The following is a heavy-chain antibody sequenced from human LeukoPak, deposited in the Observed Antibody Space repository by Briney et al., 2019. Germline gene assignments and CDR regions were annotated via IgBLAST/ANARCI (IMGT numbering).Heavy chain of an antibody. D-gene: IGHD3-3*01. J-gene: IGHJ4*02. Sequence: SETLSLTCAVYGGSFSGYYWSWIRLPPGKGLEWIGEINHSGSTNYNPSLKSRVTISVDTSKNQFSLKLSSVTAADTAVYYCARGITIFGVDYWGQGTLVTVSS. CDR1: GGSFSGYY. V-gene: IGHV4-34*01. CDR3: ARGITIFGVDY. CDR2: INHSGST.